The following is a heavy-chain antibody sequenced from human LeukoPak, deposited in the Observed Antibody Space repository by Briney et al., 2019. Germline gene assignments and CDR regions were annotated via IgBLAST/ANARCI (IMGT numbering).Heavy chain of an antibody. D-gene: IGHD3-3*01. V-gene: IGHV4-39*07. CDR1: GGSISSSSYY. CDR3: ARATVRNDFWSGYPGHSSFDP. J-gene: IGHJ5*02. Sequence: SETLSLTCTVSGGSISSSSYYWGWIRQPPGKGLEWIGSIYYSGSTYYNPSLKSRVTISVDTSKNQFSLKLSSVTAADTAVYYCARATVRNDFWSGYPGHSSFDPWGQGTLVTVSS. CDR2: IYYSGST.